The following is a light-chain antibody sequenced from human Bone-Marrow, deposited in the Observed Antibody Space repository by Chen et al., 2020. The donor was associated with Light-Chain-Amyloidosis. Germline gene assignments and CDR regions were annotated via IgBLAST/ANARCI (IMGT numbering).Light chain of an antibody. Sequence: SYELTQPPSVSVSPGQTARITCSGDDLPTKYAYWCQQKPGQAPVLVIHRDTERPSGISARFSGSSSGTTATLTISGVQAEDEADYHCQSADSSGTYEVIFGGGTKLTVL. CDR1: DLPTKY. V-gene: IGLV3-25*03. CDR2: RDT. CDR3: QSADSSGTYEVI. J-gene: IGLJ2*01.